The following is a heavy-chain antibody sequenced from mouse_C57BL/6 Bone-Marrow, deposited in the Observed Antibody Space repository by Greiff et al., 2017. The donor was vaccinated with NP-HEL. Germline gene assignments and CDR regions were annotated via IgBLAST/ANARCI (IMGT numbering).Heavy chain of an antibody. Sequence: EVKLMESGGGLVKPGGSLKLSCAASGFTFSDYGMHWVRQAPEKGLEWVAYISSGSSTIYYADTVKGRVTISRDNAKNTLFLQMTSLRSEDTAMYYCATEGYAWFAYWGQATLVTVS. D-gene: IGHD2-2*01. CDR3: ATEGYAWFAY. CDR1: GFTFSDYG. J-gene: IGHJ3*01. V-gene: IGHV5-17*01. CDR2: ISSGSSTI.